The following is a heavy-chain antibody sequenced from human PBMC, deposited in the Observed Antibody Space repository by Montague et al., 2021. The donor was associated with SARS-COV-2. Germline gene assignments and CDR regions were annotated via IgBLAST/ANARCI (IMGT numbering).Heavy chain of an antibody. V-gene: IGHV4-39*07. Sequence: SETLSLTCTVSGGAISSSSYYWGWIRQPPGKGLEWIGSIYHSGXTXYXXXXKXRVTISVDTSKNQFSLKLSSVTAADTAVYYCARDTRITMLVVVNRYGMDVWGQGTTVTVSS. D-gene: IGHD3-22*01. J-gene: IGHJ6*02. CDR1: GGAISSSSYY. CDR3: ARDTRITMLVVVNRYGMDV. CDR2: IYHSGXT.